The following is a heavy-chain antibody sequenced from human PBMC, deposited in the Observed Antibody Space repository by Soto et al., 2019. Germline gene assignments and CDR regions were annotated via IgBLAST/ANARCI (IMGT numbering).Heavy chain of an antibody. Sequence: GASVKVSCKASGYTFNSYGISWVRQAPGQGLEWMGWINAYNGYTNYAQELQGRVTMTTDTSTSTAYMELRSLRSDDTAVYYCARDKWELLGGDYWGQGTLVTVSS. CDR2: INAYNGYT. CDR3: ARDKWELLGGDY. CDR1: GYTFNSYG. D-gene: IGHD1-26*01. J-gene: IGHJ4*02. V-gene: IGHV1-18*01.